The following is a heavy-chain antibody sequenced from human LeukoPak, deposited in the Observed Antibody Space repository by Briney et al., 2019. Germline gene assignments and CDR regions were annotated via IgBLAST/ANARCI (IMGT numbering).Heavy chain of an antibody. CDR3: ARYVVYGSGKYYFDY. CDR1: GGSFSGYY. D-gene: IGHD3-10*01. J-gene: IGHJ4*02. Sequence: PSETLSLTCAVYGGSFSGYYWSWIRQPPGKGLEWIASINYSGSTYYNPSLKSRVTIFVDTSENQFSLKLSSVTAADTAVYYCARYVVYGSGKYYFDYWGQGTLVTVSS. CDR2: INYSGST. V-gene: IGHV4-34*01.